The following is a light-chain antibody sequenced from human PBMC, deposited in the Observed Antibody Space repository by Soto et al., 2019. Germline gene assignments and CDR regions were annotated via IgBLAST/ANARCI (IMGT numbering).Light chain of an antibody. Sequence: EIVMTQSPATLSVSPGERATLSCRASQTIGNYLAWYQHKPGQAPRLLIYGASTRATGVPARFSGSGSGTEFTLTISSLQSEDFAVYFCQQYNDWPPLTFGGGTKVEIK. CDR2: GAS. CDR3: QQYNDWPPLT. J-gene: IGKJ4*01. CDR1: QTIGNY. V-gene: IGKV3-15*01.